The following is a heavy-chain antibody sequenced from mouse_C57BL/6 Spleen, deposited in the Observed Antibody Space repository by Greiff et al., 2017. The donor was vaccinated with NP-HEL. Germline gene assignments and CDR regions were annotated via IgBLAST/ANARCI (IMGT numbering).Heavy chain of an antibody. V-gene: IGHV5-4*01. CDR2: ISDGGSYT. CDR3: ARDWGATVVATEAMDY. Sequence: EVKVVESGGGLVKPGGSLKLSCAASGFTFSSYAMSWVRQTPEKRLEWVATISDGGSYTYYPDNVKGRFTISRDNAKNNLYLQMSHLKSEDTAMYYCARDWGATVVATEAMDYWGQGTSVTVSS. D-gene: IGHD1-1*01. J-gene: IGHJ4*01. CDR1: GFTFSSYA.